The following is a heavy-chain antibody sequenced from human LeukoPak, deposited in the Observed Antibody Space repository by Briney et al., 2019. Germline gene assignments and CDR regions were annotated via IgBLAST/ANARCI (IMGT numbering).Heavy chain of an antibody. V-gene: IGHV4-30-4*02. Sequence: SETLSLTCTVSGGSISSGDYYWSWIRQPPGKGLEWIGYIYYSGSTYYNPSLKSRVTISVDTSKNQFSLKLSSVTAADTAVYYCARDQAAGLNFDYWGQGTLVTVSS. CDR3: ARDQAAGLNFDY. J-gene: IGHJ4*02. D-gene: IGHD6-13*01. CDR2: IYYSGST. CDR1: GGSISSGDYY.